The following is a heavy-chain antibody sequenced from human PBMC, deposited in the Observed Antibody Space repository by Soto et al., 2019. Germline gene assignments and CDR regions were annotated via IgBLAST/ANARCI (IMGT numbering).Heavy chain of an antibody. D-gene: IGHD1-26*01. CDR1: GFTFSSYA. CDR3: ARAGSGRYYPHYYYYYGMDV. Sequence: QVQLVESGGGVVQPGRSLRLSCAASGFTFSSYAMHWVRQAPGKGLEWVAVISYDGSNKYYADSVKGRFTISRDNSKNTLYLQMNSLRAEDTAVYYCARAGSGRYYPHYYYYYGMDVWGQGTTVTVSS. J-gene: IGHJ6*02. V-gene: IGHV3-30-3*01. CDR2: ISYDGSNK.